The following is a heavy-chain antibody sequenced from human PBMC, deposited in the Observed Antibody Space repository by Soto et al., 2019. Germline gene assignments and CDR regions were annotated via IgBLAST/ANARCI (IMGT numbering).Heavy chain of an antibody. V-gene: IGHV3-30-3*01. CDR2: ISYDGSNK. Sequence: PGGSLRLSCAASGFTFSRYAMHWVRQAPGKGLEWVAVISYDGSNKYYADSVKGRCTISRDNSKNTLYLQMNSLRAEDTAVYYCARVVGTYDSSGYYPNYYYYGMDVWGQGTTVTVSS. CDR1: GFTFSRYA. CDR3: ARVVGTYDSSGYYPNYYYYGMDV. J-gene: IGHJ6*02. D-gene: IGHD3-22*01.